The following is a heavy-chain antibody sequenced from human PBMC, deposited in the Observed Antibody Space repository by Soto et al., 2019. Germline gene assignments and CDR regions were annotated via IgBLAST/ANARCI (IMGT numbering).Heavy chain of an antibody. CDR1: GYTFTNYA. Sequence: ASVKVSCKTSGYTFTNYAIHWVRQAPGQRLEWMGWINAGNGNIKYSQNFQGRVTITSDTSANTAYMELSSVTFEDTAVYYCVRDGLGGNSERYFNPWGQGTLVPVSS. V-gene: IGHV1-3*01. D-gene: IGHD2-21*01. J-gene: IGHJ5*02. CDR2: INAGNGNI. CDR3: VRDGLGGNSERYFNP.